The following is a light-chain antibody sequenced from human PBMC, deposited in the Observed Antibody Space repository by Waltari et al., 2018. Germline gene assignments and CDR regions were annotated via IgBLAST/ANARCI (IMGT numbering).Light chain of an antibody. Sequence: SYELTQPPSVSVSPGQPARITCSGDALPKKYAHWYQQKSGQAPVLVIYEDNKRPSEIPDRFSGSSSGTMATLTISGAQVEDEADYYCYSIDSSDDHYVFGTGTKVTVL. CDR2: EDN. V-gene: IGLV3-10*01. CDR1: ALPKKY. J-gene: IGLJ1*01. CDR3: YSIDSSDDHYV.